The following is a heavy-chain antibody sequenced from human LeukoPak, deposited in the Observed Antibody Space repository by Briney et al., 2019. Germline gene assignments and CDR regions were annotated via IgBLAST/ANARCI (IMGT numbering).Heavy chain of an antibody. CDR1: GGSISRGGYW. CDR2: ICFSGIT. Sequence: SGTLSLTCTVSGGSISRGGYWWRWLRQHPGKALEVIRYICFSGITFYNLSLQSRVTISVYTSKNQFSLKLSSVTVADTAVYYCARVYGEYGAPADYWGQGTLAIVSS. V-gene: IGHV4-31*03. D-gene: IGHD4/OR15-4a*01. CDR3: ARVYGEYGAPADY. J-gene: IGHJ4*02.